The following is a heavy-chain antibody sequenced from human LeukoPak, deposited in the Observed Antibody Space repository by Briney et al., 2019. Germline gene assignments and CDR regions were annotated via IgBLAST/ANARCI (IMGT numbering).Heavy chain of an antibody. V-gene: IGHV1-69*13. Sequence: ASVKVSCKASGGTFSSYAISWVRQAPGQGLEWMGGIIPIFGTANYAQKFQGRVTITADESTSTAYMELSSLRSEDTAVYYCARLYCSGGSCYPGEGWFDPWGQGTLVTVSS. CDR1: GGTFSSYA. D-gene: IGHD2-15*01. J-gene: IGHJ5*02. CDR3: ARLYCSGGSCYPGEGWFDP. CDR2: IIPIFGTA.